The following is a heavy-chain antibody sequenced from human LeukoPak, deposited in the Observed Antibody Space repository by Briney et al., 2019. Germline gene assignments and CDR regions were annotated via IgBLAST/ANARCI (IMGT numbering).Heavy chain of an antibody. Sequence: PGGSLRLSCAASGFTFSSYWMSWVRQAPGKGLEWVANIKEDGSEKYYVDSVKGRFTISRDNAKNSLYLQMNSLRAEDTAVYYCAKPPRGWYDFDYWGQGTLVTVSS. V-gene: IGHV3-7*05. CDR2: IKEDGSEK. CDR1: GFTFSSYW. J-gene: IGHJ4*02. CDR3: AKPPRGWYDFDY. D-gene: IGHD6-19*01.